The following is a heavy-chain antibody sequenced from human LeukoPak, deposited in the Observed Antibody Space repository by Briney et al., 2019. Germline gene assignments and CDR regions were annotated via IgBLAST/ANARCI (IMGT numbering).Heavy chain of an antibody. Sequence: SQTLSLTCAVSGGSISSGGYSWSWIRQSPGKGLEWIGCIYHSGSTYYNPSLKSRVTISVDRSKNQFSLKLSSVTAADTAVYYCARAQSSGYYSYYFDYWGQGTLVTVSS. CDR1: GGSISSGGYS. D-gene: IGHD3-22*01. V-gene: IGHV4-30-2*06. J-gene: IGHJ4*02. CDR3: ARAQSSGYYSYYFDY. CDR2: IYHSGST.